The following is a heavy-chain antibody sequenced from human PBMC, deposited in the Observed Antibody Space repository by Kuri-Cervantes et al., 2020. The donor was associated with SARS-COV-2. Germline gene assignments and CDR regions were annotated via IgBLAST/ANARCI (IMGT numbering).Heavy chain of an antibody. D-gene: IGHD3-22*01. CDR1: GFTFSSYA. V-gene: IGHV3-30*04. J-gene: IGHJ4*02. Sequence: GESLKISCAASGFTFSSYAMSWARQAPGKGLEWVAVISYDGSNKYYADSVKGRSTISRDNSKNTLYLQMNSLRAEDTAVYYCARGLTITMIVVVEVGGADYWGQGTLVTVSS. CDR2: ISYDGSNK. CDR3: ARGLTITMIVVVEVGGADY.